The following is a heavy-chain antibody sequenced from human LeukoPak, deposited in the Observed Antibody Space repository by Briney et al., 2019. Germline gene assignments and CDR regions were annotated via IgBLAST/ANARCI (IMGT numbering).Heavy chain of an antibody. CDR2: IYWDDDK. V-gene: IGHV2-5*02. D-gene: IGHD5-12*01. J-gene: IGHJ4*01. CDR3: AHEYGGYDQFDY. Sequence: KLSGPTLVNPTQTLTLTCTFSGFSLSSSGVGVGWIRQPPGKALEWLALIYWDDDKRYSPSLKSRLTITKDTSKNQVVLTMTNMDPVETATYYCAHEYGGYDQFDYWGQGTLGTVSS. CDR1: GFSLSSSGVG.